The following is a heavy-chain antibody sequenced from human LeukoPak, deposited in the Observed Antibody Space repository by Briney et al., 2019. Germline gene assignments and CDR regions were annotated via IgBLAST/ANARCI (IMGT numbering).Heavy chain of an antibody. V-gene: IGHV3-49*03. CDR1: GFTFGDYA. J-gene: IGHJ4*02. Sequence: PGGSLRLSCTASGFTFGDYAMSWLRQAPGKGLEWVGFIRSKAYGGTTEYAASVKGRFTISRDDSKSIAYLQMNSLKTEDTAVYYCTRGTWYYYGSGSYFFDYWGQGTLVTVSS. D-gene: IGHD3-10*01. CDR2: IRSKAYGGTT. CDR3: TRGTWYYYGSGSYFFDY.